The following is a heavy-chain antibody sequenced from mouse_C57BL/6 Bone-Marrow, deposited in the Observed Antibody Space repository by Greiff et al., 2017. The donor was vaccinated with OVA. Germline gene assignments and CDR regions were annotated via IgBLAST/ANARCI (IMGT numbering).Heavy chain of an antibody. V-gene: IGHV1-19*01. J-gene: IGHJ4*01. CDR2: INPYNGGT. CDR1: GYTFTDYY. D-gene: IGHD2-5*01. Sequence: VQLKQSGPVLVKPGASVKMSCKASGYTFTDYYMNWVKQSHGKSLEWIGVINPYNGGTSYNQKFKGKATLTVDKSSSTAYMELNSLTSEDSAVYYCARPDYSNYDAMDYWGQGTSVTVSS. CDR3: ARPDYSNYDAMDY.